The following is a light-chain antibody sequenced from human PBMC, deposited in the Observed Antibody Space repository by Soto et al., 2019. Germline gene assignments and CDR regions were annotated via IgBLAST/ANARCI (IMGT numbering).Light chain of an antibody. CDR1: QSISSW. J-gene: IGKJ4*01. CDR2: KAS. CDR3: QQASSFPLT. V-gene: IGKV1-12*01. Sequence: DIQMTQSPSTLSASVGDRVTITCRAIQSISSWLAWFQQKPGTAPNLLIYKASTLQSGVPSRFSGSGSGTDFTLTIDNLQPEDFAPYYCQQASSFPLTFGGGTKVDIK.